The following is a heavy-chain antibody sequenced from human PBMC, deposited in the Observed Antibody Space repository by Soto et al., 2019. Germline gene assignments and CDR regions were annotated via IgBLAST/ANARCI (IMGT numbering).Heavy chain of an antibody. CDR2: ISENAAYT. J-gene: IGHJ5*02. CDR1: GFSFSNYA. V-gene: IGHV3-23*01. D-gene: IGHD2-8*01. CDR3: ARDNGMAGSFDP. Sequence: EVQLLDSGGGLAQPGGSLRLSCAASGFSFSNYAMSWVRQAPGKGLEWVSAISENAAYTYYADSVKGRFTISRDNAKNSLYLQMNSLRDEDTAVYYCARDNGMAGSFDPWGQGTLVTVSS.